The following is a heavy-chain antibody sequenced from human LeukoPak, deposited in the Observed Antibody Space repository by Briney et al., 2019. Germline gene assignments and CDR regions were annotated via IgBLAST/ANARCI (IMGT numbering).Heavy chain of an antibody. Sequence: GRSLRLSCAASGFTFSRYGMHWVRQAPGKGLEWVAVISYDGSNKYYVDSVKGRFTISRDNSKNTLYLQMNSLRAEDTAVYYCAKEPRDNLYFFDYWGQGTLVTVSS. J-gene: IGHJ4*02. V-gene: IGHV3-30*18. CDR3: AKEPRDNLYFFDY. D-gene: IGHD1-1*01. CDR1: GFTFSRYG. CDR2: ISYDGSNK.